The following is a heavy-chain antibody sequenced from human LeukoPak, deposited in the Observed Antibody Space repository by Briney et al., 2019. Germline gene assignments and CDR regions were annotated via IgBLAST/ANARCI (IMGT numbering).Heavy chain of an antibody. V-gene: IGHV3-74*01. Sequence: GESLRLSCAASGFTFSTYWMHWVRQAPGKGLVWVARIKGDGSSTIYADSVKGRFTISRDNSKNTLYLQTSSLRAEDTAVYYCARASTTVPNLLDHWGRGTLVTVSS. CDR1: GFTFSTYW. CDR3: ARASTTVPNLLDH. J-gene: IGHJ4*02. CDR2: IKGDGSST. D-gene: IGHD4-17*01.